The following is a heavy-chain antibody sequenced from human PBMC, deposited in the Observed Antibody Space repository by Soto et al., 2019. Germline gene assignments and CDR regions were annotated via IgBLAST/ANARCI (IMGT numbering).Heavy chain of an antibody. Sequence: GGSLRLSCAASGFTFSNSPTHWLRQSPVKGLEWLAVISGDGSAQYYAESVRGRFTFSKDNSKNTLSLQMDSLITEDTAVYYCAREGGSSGRAGFFDYWGQGAQVTVSS. CDR3: AREGGSSGRAGFFDY. V-gene: IGHV3-30*03. CDR2: ISGDGSAQ. D-gene: IGHD6-19*01. CDR1: GFTFSNSP. J-gene: IGHJ4*02.